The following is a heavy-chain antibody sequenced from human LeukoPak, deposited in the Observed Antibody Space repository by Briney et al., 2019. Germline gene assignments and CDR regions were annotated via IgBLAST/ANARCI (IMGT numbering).Heavy chain of an antibody. J-gene: IGHJ4*02. V-gene: IGHV4-34*01. Sequence: PSETLSLTCAVYGGSFSGYYWSWIRQPPGKGLEWMGEINHSGSTNYNPSLKSRVTISVDTSKNQFSLKLSSVTAADTAVYYCARWPHYWGQGTLVTVSS. CDR3: ARWPHY. CDR2: INHSGST. CDR1: GGSFSGYY.